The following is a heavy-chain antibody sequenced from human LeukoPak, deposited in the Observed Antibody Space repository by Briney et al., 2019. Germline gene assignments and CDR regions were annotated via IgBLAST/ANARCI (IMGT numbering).Heavy chain of an antibody. J-gene: IGHJ5*02. D-gene: IGHD2-15*01. Sequence: ASVKVSCKASGGTFSSYAISWVRQAPGQGLEWMGGIIPIFGTANYAQKFQGRVTITADESTSTAYMELSSLRSEDTAVYYCARILAATGWFDPWGQGTLVTASS. V-gene: IGHV1-69*13. CDR3: ARILAATGWFDP. CDR2: IIPIFGTA. CDR1: GGTFSSYA.